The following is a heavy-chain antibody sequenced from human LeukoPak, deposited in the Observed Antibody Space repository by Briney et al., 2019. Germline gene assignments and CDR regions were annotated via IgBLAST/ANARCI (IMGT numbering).Heavy chain of an antibody. J-gene: IGHJ6*03. D-gene: IGHD3-9*01. CDR3: ASSPPPLLRYFDWLPAGHDGVGAPDKVGYYYYYMDV. V-gene: IGHV3-23*01. CDR2: ISGSGGST. Sequence: PGGSLRLSCAAPGFTFSSYAMSWVRQAPGKGLEWAAAISGSGGSTYYADSAKGRFPFPRDNSKNTPYLQMNSLRAEHTAGYYCASSPPPLLRYFDWLPAGHDGVGAPDKVGYYYYYMDVWGKGTTVTVSS. CDR1: GFTFSSYA.